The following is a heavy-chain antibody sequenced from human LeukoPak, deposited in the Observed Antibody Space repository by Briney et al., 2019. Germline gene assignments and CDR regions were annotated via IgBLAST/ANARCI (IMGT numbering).Heavy chain of an antibody. V-gene: IGHV4-39*07. CDR2: INHSGST. CDR3: ARGYCATTSCHSLIFDY. J-gene: IGHJ4*02. D-gene: IGHD2-2*01. Sequence: SETLSLTCTVSGGSISSTGSYWGWIRQPPGKGLEWIGEINHSGSTNYNPTLKSRVTISVDTSKNQFSLKLNSVTAADTAVYYCARGYCATTSCHSLIFDYWGQGTLVTVSS. CDR1: GGSISSTGSY.